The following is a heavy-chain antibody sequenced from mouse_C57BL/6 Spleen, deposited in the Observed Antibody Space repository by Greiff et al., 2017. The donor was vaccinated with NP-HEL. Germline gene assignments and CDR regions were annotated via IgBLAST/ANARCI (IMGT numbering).Heavy chain of an antibody. D-gene: IGHD2-1*01. CDR2: ISYDGSN. Sequence: EVQLQESGPGLVKPSQSLSLTCSVTGYSITSGYYWNWIRQFPGNKLEWMGYISYDGSNNYNPSLKNRISITRDTSKNQFFLKLNSVTTEDTATYYCASPYGNYWYFDVWGTGTTVTVSS. CDR1: GYSITSGYY. V-gene: IGHV3-6*01. J-gene: IGHJ1*03. CDR3: ASPYGNYWYFDV.